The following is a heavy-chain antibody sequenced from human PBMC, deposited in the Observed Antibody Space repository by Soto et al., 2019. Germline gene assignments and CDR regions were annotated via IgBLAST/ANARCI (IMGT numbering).Heavy chain of an antibody. CDR2: IWYDGSNK. CDR3: ASDHRYGSGSTSYYYGMDV. J-gene: IGHJ6*02. V-gene: IGHV3-33*01. CDR1: GFTFSSYG. Sequence: GGSLRLSCAASGFTFSSYGMHWVRQAPGKGLEWVAVIWYDGSNKYYADSVKGRFTISRDNSKNTLYLQMNSLRAEDTAVYYCASDHRYGSGSTSYYYGMDVWGQGTTVTVYS. D-gene: IGHD3-10*01.